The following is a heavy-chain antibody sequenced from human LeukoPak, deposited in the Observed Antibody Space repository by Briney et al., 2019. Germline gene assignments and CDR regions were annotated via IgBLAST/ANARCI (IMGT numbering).Heavy chain of an antibody. CDR1: GFTFSSYA. D-gene: IGHD3-10*01. Sequence: GGSLRLFCAASGFTFSSYAMSWVRQAPGKGLEWVSAISGSGGSTYYADSVKGRFTISRDNSKNTLYLQMNSLRAEDTAVYYCARTDYYGIFDYWGQGTLVTVSS. J-gene: IGHJ4*02. CDR2: ISGSGGST. CDR3: ARTDYYGIFDY. V-gene: IGHV3-23*01.